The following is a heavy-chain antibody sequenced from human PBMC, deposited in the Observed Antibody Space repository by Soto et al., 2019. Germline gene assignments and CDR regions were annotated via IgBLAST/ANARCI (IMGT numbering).Heavy chain of an antibody. J-gene: IGHJ4*02. V-gene: IGHV3-30*03. CDR2: ISYDGGNK. CDR1: GFTFSNYG. D-gene: IGHD5-12*01. CDR3: AGGWYFFDY. Sequence: QVQLVESGGGVVQPGRSLRLSCAASGFTFSNYGKHWARQAPGKGLEWVAGISYDGGNKYYADSVKGRFTISRDNSKNTLYLQMNTLRTEDTAVYYCAGGWYFFDYCGQGTLVTVSS.